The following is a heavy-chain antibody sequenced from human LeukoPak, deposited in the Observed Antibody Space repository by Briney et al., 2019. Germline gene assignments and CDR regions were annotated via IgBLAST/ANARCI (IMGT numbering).Heavy chain of an antibody. D-gene: IGHD6-13*01. CDR3: ARDQYSSSWYARKRQYYFDY. V-gene: IGHV4-59*01. Sequence: SETLSLTCTVSGGSISDYYWSWIRQPPGRGLEWIGYSGNTNYNPSLKSRVIISVDTSKNQFSLKLSPVTAADTAVYYCARDQYSSSWYARKRQYYFDYWGQGTLVTVSS. J-gene: IGHJ4*02. CDR1: GGSISDYY. CDR2: YSGNT.